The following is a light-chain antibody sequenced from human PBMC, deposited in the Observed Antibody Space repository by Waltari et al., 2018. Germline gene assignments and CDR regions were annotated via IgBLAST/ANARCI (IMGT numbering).Light chain of an antibody. CDR1: QSLLKNNGKDY. Sequence: DIVLTQSPLSLSVTPGEPSSISCRSSQSLLKNNGKDYLGWYLQKPGQSPQLLIYLGSNRASGVPDRFSGSGSGTDFTLKISSVEAEDVGVYYCMQALQTPPYTFGQGTKLEIK. V-gene: IGKV2-28*01. CDR2: LGS. J-gene: IGKJ2*01. CDR3: MQALQTPPYT.